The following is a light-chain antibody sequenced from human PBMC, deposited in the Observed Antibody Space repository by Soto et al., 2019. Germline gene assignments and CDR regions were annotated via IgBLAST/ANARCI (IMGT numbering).Light chain of an antibody. Sequence: EIVVTQSPVTLSVSPGERVTLSCRASQSVSSNLAWYQQKPGQAPSLLIYGAFTRATGIPARFSGSGSGADFTLTISSLEPEDFAVYYCQQRSSWPITFGQGTRLEIK. CDR3: QQRSSWPIT. V-gene: IGKV3-11*01. CDR2: GAF. CDR1: QSVSSN. J-gene: IGKJ5*01.